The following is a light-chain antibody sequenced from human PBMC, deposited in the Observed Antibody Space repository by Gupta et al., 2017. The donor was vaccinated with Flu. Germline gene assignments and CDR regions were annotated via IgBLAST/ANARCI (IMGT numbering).Light chain of an antibody. V-gene: IGLV3-21*02. J-gene: IGLJ2*01. Sequence: GQTNMMSCATGNIVSRNVHVSRHKPGQAPVLLLFVYKVRHSGVPVRYCGSNSDNTATLTMIGVEAEDEADYYYQRWETTTCNLVFGGGTKLTVL. CDR3: QRWETTTCNLV. CDR1: NIVSRN. CDR2: VYK.